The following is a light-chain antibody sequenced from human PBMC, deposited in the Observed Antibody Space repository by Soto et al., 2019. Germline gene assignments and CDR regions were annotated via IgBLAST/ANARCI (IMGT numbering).Light chain of an antibody. CDR2: GAA. J-gene: IGKJ3*01. Sequence: EIVMTQSPATLSVSPGERATLSCRASQSVRSNLAWYQQKHGQAPGLLIFGAATRATGIPARFSGSGSGTEFTLTISSLQSEDFAVYYCQQYNDWPFTFGPGTKVDIK. CDR1: QSVRSN. CDR3: QQYNDWPFT. V-gene: IGKV3-15*01.